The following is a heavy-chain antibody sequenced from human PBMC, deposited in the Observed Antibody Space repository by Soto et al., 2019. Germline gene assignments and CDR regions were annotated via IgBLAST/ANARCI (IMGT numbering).Heavy chain of an antibody. V-gene: IGHV4-4*07. CDR1: GASISGFY. J-gene: IGHJ5*02. CDR3: VRDGTKTLRDWFDP. CDR2: IYATGTT. D-gene: IGHD1-1*01. Sequence: SETLSLTCTVSGASISGFYWSWIRKSAGKGLEWIGRIYATGTTEYNPSLKSRVMMSVDTSKKQFSLKLRSVTAADPAVYYCVRDGTKTLRDWFDPWGQG.